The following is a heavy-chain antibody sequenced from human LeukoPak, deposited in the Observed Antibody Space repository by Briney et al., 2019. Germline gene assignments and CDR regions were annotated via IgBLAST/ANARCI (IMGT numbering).Heavy chain of an antibody. V-gene: IGHV3-15*01. CDR1: GFTFSSYA. J-gene: IGHJ6*03. CDR2: IKSKTDDGTT. Sequence: GGSLRLSCAASGFTFSSYAMSWVRQAPGKGLEWVGRIKSKTDDGTTDYAAPVKGRFTISRDDSKNTLFLQMNSLKTEDTAVYYCTTLTMVRLPKVRSIWQYYYYYYMDVWGKGTTVTVSS. D-gene: IGHD3-10*01. CDR3: TTLTMVRLPKVRSIWQYYYYYYMDV.